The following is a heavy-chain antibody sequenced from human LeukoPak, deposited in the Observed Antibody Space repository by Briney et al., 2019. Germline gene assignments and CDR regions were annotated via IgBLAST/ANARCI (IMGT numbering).Heavy chain of an antibody. CDR1: GFTFSSYT. CDR2: ISGSGSST. D-gene: IGHD6-13*01. Sequence: GGSLRLSCAASGFTFSSYTMSWVRQAPGKGLEWVSGISGSGSSTYYADSVKGRFTISRDNSKNTLYLQMNSLRAEDTAVYYCAKVGSSSWYYLDYWGHGSLVTVSS. CDR3: AKVGSSSWYYLDY. V-gene: IGHV3-23*01. J-gene: IGHJ4*01.